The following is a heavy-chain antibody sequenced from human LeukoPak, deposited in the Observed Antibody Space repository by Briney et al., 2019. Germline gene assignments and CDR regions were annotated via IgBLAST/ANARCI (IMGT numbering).Heavy chain of an antibody. D-gene: IGHD2/OR15-2a*01. CDR3: ARGVPFGY. J-gene: IGHJ4*02. V-gene: IGHV4-59*01. Sequence: SETLSLTCTVSGGSISSYYWSWIRQPPGKGLEWIGYIYYSGSTNYNPSLKSRVTISVDTSKNQFSLKLSSVTAADTAVYYCARGVPFGYWGQGTLVTVSS. CDR2: IYYSGST. CDR1: GGSISSYY.